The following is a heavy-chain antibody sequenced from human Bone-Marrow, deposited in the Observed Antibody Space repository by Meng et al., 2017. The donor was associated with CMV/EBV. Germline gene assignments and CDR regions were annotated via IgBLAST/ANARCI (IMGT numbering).Heavy chain of an antibody. CDR3: ARDHDGGEMATAVGADY. V-gene: IGHV1-2*02. J-gene: IGHJ4*02. Sequence: ASVKVSCKASGYTFTGYYMHWVRQAPGQGLEWMGWINPNSGGANYAEKFQGRVTMTRDTSSSTAYMEVSRLRSDDTAVYYCARDHDGGEMATAVGADYWGQGTLVTVSS. D-gene: IGHD5-24*01. CDR2: INPNSGGA. CDR1: GYTFTGYY.